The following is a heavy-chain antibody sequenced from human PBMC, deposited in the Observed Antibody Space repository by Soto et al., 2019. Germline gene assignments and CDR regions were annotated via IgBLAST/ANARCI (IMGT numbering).Heavy chain of an antibody. V-gene: IGHV4-30-4*01. CDR3: ASSSRYGMDV. CDR2: IYYSGNT. CDR1: GGSISSGYYY. J-gene: IGHJ6*02. Sequence: QVQLQASGPGLVKPSQTLSLTCSVSGGSISSGYYYWSWIRQPPGKGLEWIGNIYYSGNTYYNPSLKRRLIISIDTSKNQCSLKVGSVTAADTAVYYCASSSRYGMDVWGQGTTVTVSS.